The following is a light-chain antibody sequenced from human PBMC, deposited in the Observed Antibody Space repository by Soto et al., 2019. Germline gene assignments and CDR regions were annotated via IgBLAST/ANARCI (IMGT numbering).Light chain of an antibody. J-gene: IGLJ1*01. Sequence: QSVLTQPPSVSGAPGQRVSISCTGSSSNTGSGYDVQWYQQLPGTAPKLLIYGNSNRPSGVPDRFSGSKSGTSASLAITGLQADDEADYYCQSYDGSPSAHYVFGTGTKLTVL. CDR2: GNS. CDR3: QSYDGSPSAHYV. V-gene: IGLV1-40*01. CDR1: SSNTGSGYD.